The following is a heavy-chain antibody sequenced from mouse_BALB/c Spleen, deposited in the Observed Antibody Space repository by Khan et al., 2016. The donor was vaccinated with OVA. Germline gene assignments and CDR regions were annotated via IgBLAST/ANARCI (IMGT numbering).Heavy chain of an antibody. CDR2: IWNGGST. J-gene: IGHJ3*01. CDR1: GFSLTTYG. Sequence: QVQLKQSGPGLVQPSQSLSITCTVSGFSLTTYGVHWVRQSPGKGLEWLGVIWNGGSTDYNAAFISRLSISKDSSKSQVFFKMNSLQVNDTAIYYCARNYDYDEGLAYWGQGTLVTVSA. V-gene: IGHV2-2*02. D-gene: IGHD2-4*01. CDR3: ARNYDYDEGLAY.